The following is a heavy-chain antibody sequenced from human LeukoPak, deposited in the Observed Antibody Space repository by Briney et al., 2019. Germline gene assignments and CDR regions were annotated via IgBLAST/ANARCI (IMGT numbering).Heavy chain of an antibody. D-gene: IGHD1-26*01. Sequence: GGTLRLSCAASGFTFSDYYMTWIRQAPGQGLEWVSYISGVASDIYYADSVRGRFTMSRDNGKNSVDLQMNSLRAEDTAGYYCARGGAQGMDVWGQGTTVTVPS. CDR1: GFTFSDYY. V-gene: IGHV3-11*01. CDR3: ARGGAQGMDV. J-gene: IGHJ6*02. CDR2: ISGVASDI.